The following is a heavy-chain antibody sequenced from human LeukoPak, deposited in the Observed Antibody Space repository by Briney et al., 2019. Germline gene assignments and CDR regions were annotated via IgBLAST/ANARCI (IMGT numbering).Heavy chain of an antibody. Sequence: GRSLRLSCAASGFIFDDYAVHWVRQAPGKGLEWVSGISWNSGNIDYADSVKGRFSISRDNAKNSLYLQMNSLRPDDTALYYCAKDVELGYDHGAFDIWGQGTMVTVSS. CDR3: AKDVELGYDHGAFDI. V-gene: IGHV3-9*01. J-gene: IGHJ3*02. CDR2: ISWNSGNI. D-gene: IGHD1-26*01. CDR1: GFIFDDYA.